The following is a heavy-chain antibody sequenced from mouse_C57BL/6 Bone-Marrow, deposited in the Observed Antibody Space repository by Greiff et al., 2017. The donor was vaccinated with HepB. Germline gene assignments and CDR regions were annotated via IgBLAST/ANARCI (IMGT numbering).Heavy chain of an antibody. CDR1: GYAFTNFL. CDR2: INPGSGGT. J-gene: IGHJ1*03. Sequence: QVQLQQSGAELVRPGTSVKVSCKASGYAFTNFLIEWVKQRPGQGLEWIGVINPGSGGTNYNEKFKGKATLTADKSSSTAYMQLSSLTSEDSAVSFCARGRTGIYWYFDGWGTGTTVTVSS. CDR3: ARGRTGIYWYFDG. D-gene: IGHD4-1*01. V-gene: IGHV1-54*01.